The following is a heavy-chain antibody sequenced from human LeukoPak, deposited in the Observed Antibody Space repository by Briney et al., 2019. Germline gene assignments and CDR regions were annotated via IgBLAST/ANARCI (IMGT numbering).Heavy chain of an antibody. CDR1: GGTFSSYA. CDR2: IIPIFGIA. V-gene: IGHV1-69*10. D-gene: IGHD3-10*01. J-gene: IGHJ4*02. CDR3: ARDQSYYGSGSADY. Sequence: ASVTVSFKASGGTFSSYAISWVRQAPGQGLEWMGRIIPIFGIANYAQKFQGRVTITADKSTSTAYMELSSLRSEDTAVYYCARDQSYYGSGSADYWGQGTLVTVSS.